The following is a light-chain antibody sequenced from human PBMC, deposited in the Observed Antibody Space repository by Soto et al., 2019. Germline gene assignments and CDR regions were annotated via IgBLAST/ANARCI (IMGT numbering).Light chain of an antibody. V-gene: IGKV1-5*03. CDR2: KAS. J-gene: IGKJ1*01. Sequence: DIQMTQSPSTLSGSVGDRVTITCRASQTISSWLAWYQQKPGKAPKLLIYKASTLKSGVPSRFSGSGSGTEFTLTIISLQPDDFATYYCQRYKSYSEAFGEGTKVELK. CDR1: QTISSW. CDR3: QRYKSYSEA.